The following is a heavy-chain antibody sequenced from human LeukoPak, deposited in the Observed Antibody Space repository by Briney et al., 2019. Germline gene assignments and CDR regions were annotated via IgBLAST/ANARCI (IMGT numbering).Heavy chain of an antibody. D-gene: IGHD3-10*01. CDR2: IYYSGST. V-gene: IGHV4-39*07. J-gene: IGHJ4*02. Sequence: SETQSLTCAVTGDSIITPAYYWGWIRQPPGKGLEWIGSIYYSGSTYYNPSLKSRVTISVDTSKNQFSLKLNSVTAADTAVYYCARGPENSVRTHKYWGQGTLVTVSS. CDR3: ARGPENSVRTHKY. CDR1: GDSIITPAYY.